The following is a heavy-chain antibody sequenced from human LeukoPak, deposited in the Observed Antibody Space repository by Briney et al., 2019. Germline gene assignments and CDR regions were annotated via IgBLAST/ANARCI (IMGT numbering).Heavy chain of an antibody. V-gene: IGHV3-23*01. CDR3: ANEEVPNDY. Sequence: GGSLRLSCEVSGFPFSSHAMSWVHQAPGRGLEWVSGISISADMTYYADSVQGRFIISRDNSKNTLYLQMDSLRVEDTAVYYCANEEVPNDYWGQGTLVTVSS. J-gene: IGHJ4*02. CDR2: ISISADMT. CDR1: GFPFSSHA. D-gene: IGHD4/OR15-4a*01.